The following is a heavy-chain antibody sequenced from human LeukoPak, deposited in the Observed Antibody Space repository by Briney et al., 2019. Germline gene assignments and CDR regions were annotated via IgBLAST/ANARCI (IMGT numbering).Heavy chain of an antibody. J-gene: IGHJ5*02. V-gene: IGHV3-11*04. Sequence: GGSLRLSCAASGFTFSDYYMSWIRQAPGKGLEWVSYISSSGSTIYYADSVKGRFTISRDNAKNSLYLQMNSLRAEDTAVYYCARADITYYDFWSGYYWFDPWGQGTLVTVSS. CDR3: ARADITYYDFWSGYYWFDP. CDR2: ISSSGSTI. D-gene: IGHD3-3*01. CDR1: GFTFSDYY.